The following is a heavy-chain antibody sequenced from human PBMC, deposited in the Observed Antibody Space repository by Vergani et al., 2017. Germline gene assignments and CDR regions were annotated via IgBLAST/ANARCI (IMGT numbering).Heavy chain of an antibody. Sequence: QLQLQESGPGLVKPSETLSLACTVSGGSISSSSYYWGWIRQPPGKGLEWIGSIYYSGSTYYNPSLKSRVTISVDTSKNQFSLKLSSVTAADTAVYYCARHRTTVTSGGNNGFDPWGQGTLVTVSS. CDR1: GGSISSSSYY. CDR3: ARHRTTVTSGGNNGFDP. CDR2: IYYSGST. D-gene: IGHD4-11*01. J-gene: IGHJ5*02. V-gene: IGHV4-39*01.